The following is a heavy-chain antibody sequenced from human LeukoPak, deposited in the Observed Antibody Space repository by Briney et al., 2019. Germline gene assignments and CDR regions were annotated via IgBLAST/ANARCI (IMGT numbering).Heavy chain of an antibody. CDR1: GGSMRSYH. Sequence: SETLSLTCTVSGGSMRSYHWSWLRQPAGKGVEGVGLIYTSGNTKYKASLKSRVNMSVDTSKNQFPLNLRSVTAADTAVYFCASLGSGRFFDLWGRGTLVTVSS. CDR3: ASLGSGRFFDL. J-gene: IGHJ2*01. CDR2: IYTSGNT. D-gene: IGHD3-16*01. V-gene: IGHV4-4*07.